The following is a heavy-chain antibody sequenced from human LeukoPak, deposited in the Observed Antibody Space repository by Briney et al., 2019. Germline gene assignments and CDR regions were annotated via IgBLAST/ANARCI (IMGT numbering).Heavy chain of an antibody. CDR1: GFTFSSYS. CDR2: ISSSSSTI. Sequence: QPGASLRLSCAAPGFTFSSYSMNWVRQAPGKGLEWVSYISSSSSTIYYADSVKGRFTISRDNAKNSLYLQMNSLRAEDTAVYYCARAPYDSRGYYLPDAFDIWGQGTMVTVSS. J-gene: IGHJ3*02. CDR3: ARAPYDSRGYYLPDAFDI. V-gene: IGHV3-48*01. D-gene: IGHD3-22*01.